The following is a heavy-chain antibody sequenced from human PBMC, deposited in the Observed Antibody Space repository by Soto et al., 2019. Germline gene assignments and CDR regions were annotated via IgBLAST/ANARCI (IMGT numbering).Heavy chain of an antibody. J-gene: IGHJ3*02. Sequence: GGSLRLSCAASGFTFSSYAMHWVRQAPGKGLEWVAVISYDGSNKYYADSVKGRFTISRDNSKNTLYLQMNSLRAEDTAVYYCARSRGSSYCGGDCYSGDAFDIWGQGTMVTVSS. CDR1: GFTFSSYA. D-gene: IGHD2-21*02. CDR2: ISYDGSNK. V-gene: IGHV3-30-3*01. CDR3: ARSRGSSYCGGDCYSGDAFDI.